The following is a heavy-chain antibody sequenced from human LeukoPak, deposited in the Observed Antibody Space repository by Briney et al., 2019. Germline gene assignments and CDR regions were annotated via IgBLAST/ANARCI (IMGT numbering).Heavy chain of an antibody. J-gene: IGHJ4*02. CDR3: ARGTQWLDTDY. CDR1: GGTFISYA. Sequence: GSSVKVSCKASGGTFISYAISWVRQAPGEGGEWMGRIIPIFGTAKYAQKFQGRVTITTDEFTSTAYMELSSLRSEDTAVYYCARGTQWLDTDYWGQGTLVTVSS. V-gene: IGHV1-69*05. CDR2: IIPIFGTA. D-gene: IGHD6-19*01.